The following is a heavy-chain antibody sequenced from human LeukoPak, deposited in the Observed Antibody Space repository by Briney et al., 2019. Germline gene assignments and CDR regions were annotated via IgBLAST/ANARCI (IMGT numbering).Heavy chain of an antibody. CDR1: GFTFDDYA. Sequence: PGGSLRLSCAASGFTFDDYAMHWVRQAPGKGLEWVSGISWNSGSIGYADSVKGRFTISRDNAKNSLYLQMNSLRAEDTAVYYCARVGQLVNDAFDIWGQGTMVTVSS. V-gene: IGHV3-9*01. J-gene: IGHJ3*02. CDR2: ISWNSGSI. D-gene: IGHD6-13*01. CDR3: ARVGQLVNDAFDI.